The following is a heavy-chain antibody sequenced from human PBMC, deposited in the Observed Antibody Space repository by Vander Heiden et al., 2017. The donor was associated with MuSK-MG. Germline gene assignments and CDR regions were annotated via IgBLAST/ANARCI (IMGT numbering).Heavy chain of an antibody. CDR2: LFYDVTT. V-gene: IGHV4-39*01. CDR3: ARGHSSRYSPDAFDM. J-gene: IGHJ3*02. Sequence: HLQLQASGPGLVDPSETLSLTCTLSGDSIISSSYYWHWLRPPPAKVLEWIGSLFYDVTTYYNPSLKSRVTIYVDRSNKQFSLKLTSVSAADTAVHFCARGHSSRYSPDAFDMWGQGTMVTVSS. CDR1: GDSIISSSYY. D-gene: IGHD6-19*01.